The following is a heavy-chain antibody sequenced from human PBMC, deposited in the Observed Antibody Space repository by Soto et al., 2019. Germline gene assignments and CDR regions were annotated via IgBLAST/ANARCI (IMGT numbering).Heavy chain of an antibody. CDR1: GYTFTSYY. J-gene: IGHJ3*02. CDR3: ASWTRCSSTSCYNGPGVAFDI. CDR2: INPSGGST. Sequence: ASVKVSCKASGYTFTSYYMHWVRQASGQGLEWMGIINPSGGSTSYAQKFQGRVTMTRDTSTSTVYMELSSLRSEDTAVYYCASWTRCSSTSCYNGPGVAFDIWGQGTMVTVSS. V-gene: IGHV1-46*01. D-gene: IGHD2-2*02.